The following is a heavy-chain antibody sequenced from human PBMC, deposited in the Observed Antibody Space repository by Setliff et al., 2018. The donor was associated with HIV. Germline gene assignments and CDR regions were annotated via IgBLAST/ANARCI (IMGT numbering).Heavy chain of an antibody. CDR1: GYVFSSYA. Sequence: ASVKVSCKASGYVFSSYAVNWVRQAPGQGLEWMGWINANTGDPTYAQGFTGRYVFSLDTSVSTAFLQITGLETEDTAVYYCAREGSWSPGRWFDPWGQGTLVTVSS. D-gene: IGHD2-15*01. CDR3: AREGSWSPGRWFDP. J-gene: IGHJ5*02. V-gene: IGHV7-4-1*02. CDR2: INANTGDP.